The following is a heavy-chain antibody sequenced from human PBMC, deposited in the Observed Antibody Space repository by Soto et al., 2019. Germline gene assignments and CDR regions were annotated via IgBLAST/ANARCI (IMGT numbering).Heavy chain of an antibody. Sequence: SETLSLTCAVYGRSFSGYYWSWIRQPPGKGLEWIGEINHSGSTNYNPSLKSQVTISVDTSKNQFSLKLSSVTAADTAVYYCARRGRGSRWGQGTLVTVSS. CDR2: INHSGST. V-gene: IGHV4-34*01. CDR3: ARRGRGSR. D-gene: IGHD3-16*01. CDR1: GRSFSGYY. J-gene: IGHJ4*02.